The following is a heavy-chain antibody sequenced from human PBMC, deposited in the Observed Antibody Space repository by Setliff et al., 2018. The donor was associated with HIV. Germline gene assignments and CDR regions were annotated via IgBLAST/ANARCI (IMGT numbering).Heavy chain of an antibody. D-gene: IGHD3-22*01. CDR2: IRYDGSYA. CDR3: ARDYHAFRMIVVVDNYYGMDV. J-gene: IGHJ6*02. V-gene: IGHV3-30*02. CDR1: GFIFSRYG. Sequence: GGSLRLSCAASGFIFSRYGMHWVRQAPGKGLDWVAFIRYDGSYAYYADSVKGRFSVSRDNSNKTLYLQMNSLRADDTAMYYCARDYHAFRMIVVVDNYYGMDVWGQGTTVTVSS.